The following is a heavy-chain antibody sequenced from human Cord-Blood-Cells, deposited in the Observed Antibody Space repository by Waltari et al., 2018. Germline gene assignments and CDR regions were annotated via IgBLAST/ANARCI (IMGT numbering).Heavy chain of an antibody. CDR3: ARDRGYSGYDSFDY. J-gene: IGHJ4*02. CDR1: XXXFXXXX. D-gene: IGHD5-12*01. Sequence: QVQLVQSGAEVKKPGASXXXXXXXXXXXFXXXXXHXVRQAPGQRLEWMGWINAGNGNTKYSQKFQGRVTITRDTSASTAYMELSSLRSEDTAVYYCARDRGYSGYDSFDYWGQGTLVTVSS. V-gene: IGHV1-3*01. CDR2: INAGNGNT.